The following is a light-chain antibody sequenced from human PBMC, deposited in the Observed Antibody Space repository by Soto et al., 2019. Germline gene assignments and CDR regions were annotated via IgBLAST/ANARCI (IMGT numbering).Light chain of an antibody. CDR2: GAS. J-gene: IGKJ1*01. CDR3: QHYNSYGT. V-gene: IGKV3D-15*01. CDR1: QSVRTK. Sequence: EIVMTQSPATLSVSPGEGATLSCRASQSVRTKLAWYQQKAGQAPRLLIYGASSRATGIPSRFSGSGSGTEFTLTISSLQPDDFATYYCQHYNSYGTFGQGTKVDIK.